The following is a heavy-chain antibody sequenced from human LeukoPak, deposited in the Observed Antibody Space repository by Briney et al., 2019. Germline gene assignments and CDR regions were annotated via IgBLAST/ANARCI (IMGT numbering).Heavy chain of an antibody. CDR2: LYSAGST. CDR3: ASGEVGVRKYYSDPFHY. D-gene: IGHD3-10*01. CDR1: GFIVSSNY. V-gene: IGHV3-53*01. Sequence: GGSLRLSCAAPGFIVSSNYTTWVRQAPGKGLEWVSILYSAGSTYYADSVRGRFTISRDSSKNTLFLQMNSLRAEDTAVYYCASGEVGVRKYYSDPFHYWGQGTLVTVSS. J-gene: IGHJ4*02.